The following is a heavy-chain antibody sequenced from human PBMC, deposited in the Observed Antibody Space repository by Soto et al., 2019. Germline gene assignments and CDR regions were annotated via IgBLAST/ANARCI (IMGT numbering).Heavy chain of an antibody. CDR3: ARDEPIVGGTKIDY. CDR2: ISGYNFNT. D-gene: IGHD1-26*01. J-gene: IGHJ4*02. CDR1: GYTFTSYG. Sequence: VASVKVSCKASGYTFTSYGISWVRQAPGQGLEWMGWISGYNFNTKYAENLQDRVTMTTDTSTSTAYMELRSLRSDDTAVYYCARDEPIVGGTKIDYWGQGTLVTVSS. V-gene: IGHV1-18*01.